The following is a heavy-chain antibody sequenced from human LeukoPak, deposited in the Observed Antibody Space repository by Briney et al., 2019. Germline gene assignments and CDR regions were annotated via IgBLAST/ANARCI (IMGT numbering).Heavy chain of an antibody. CDR3: ARDGFKYSGYDYDPTSFVYYGMDV. D-gene: IGHD5-12*01. CDR1: GFTFSSYA. J-gene: IGHJ6*02. V-gene: IGHV3-30-3*01. Sequence: PGGSLRLSCAASGFTFSSYAMHWVRQAPGKGLEWVAVISYDGSNKYYADSVKGRFTISRDNSKNTLYLQMNSLRAEDTAVYYCARDGFKYSGYDYDPTSFVYYGMDVWGQGTTVTVSS. CDR2: ISYDGSNK.